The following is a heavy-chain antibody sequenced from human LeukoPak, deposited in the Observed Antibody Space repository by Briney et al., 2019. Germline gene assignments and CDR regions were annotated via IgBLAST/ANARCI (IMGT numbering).Heavy chain of an antibody. CDR3: ARAKRAAAGTGLNYYYYYGMDV. CDR2: IYPGDSDT. CDR1: GYSFTSYW. Sequence: GESLKISCKGSGYSFTSYWIGWVRQMPGKGLEWMGIIYPGDSDTRYSPSFQGQVTISADKSISTAYLQWSSLKASDTAMYYCARAKRAAAGTGLNYYYYYGMDVWGQGTTVTVSS. V-gene: IGHV5-51*01. D-gene: IGHD6-13*01. J-gene: IGHJ6*02.